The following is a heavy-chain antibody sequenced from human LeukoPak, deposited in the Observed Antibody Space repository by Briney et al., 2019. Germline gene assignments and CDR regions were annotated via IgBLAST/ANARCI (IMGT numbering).Heavy chain of an antibody. J-gene: IGHJ4*02. V-gene: IGHV1-69*13. Sequence: ASVKVSCKTSGYTFTSYVINWVRQAPGQGLEWMGGIIPIFGTANYAQKFQGRVTITADESTSTAYMELSSLRSEDTAVYYCARIGGDGYNFGWGQGTLVTVSS. CDR2: IIPIFGTA. CDR3: ARIGGDGYNFG. CDR1: GYTFTSYV. D-gene: IGHD5-24*01.